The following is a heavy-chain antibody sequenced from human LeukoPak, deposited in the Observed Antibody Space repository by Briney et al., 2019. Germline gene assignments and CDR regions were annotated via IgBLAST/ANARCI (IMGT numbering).Heavy chain of an antibody. CDR1: GGSFSGYY. D-gene: IGHD3-3*01. CDR2: IHHSGST. CDR3: ARGASYYDFWSGYEWFDP. Sequence: PSETLSLTCAVSGGSFSGYYWSWIRQPPGKGLEWIGEIHHSGSTNYNPSLKSRVTMSVDTSKNQFSLKLSSVTAADTAVYYCARGASYYDFWSGYEWFDPWGQGTLVTVSS. V-gene: IGHV4-34*01. J-gene: IGHJ5*02.